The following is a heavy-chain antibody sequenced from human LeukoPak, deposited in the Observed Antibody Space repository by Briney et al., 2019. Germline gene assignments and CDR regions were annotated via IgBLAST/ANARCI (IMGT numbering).Heavy chain of an antibody. CDR3: ARQSGNGYSGYDFQAFDI. CDR1: GGSLTSYY. D-gene: IGHD5-12*01. V-gene: IGHV4-59*08. CDR2: IYYSGST. J-gene: IGHJ3*02. Sequence: PSETLSLTCTVSGGSLTSYYWSWIRQPQGKGLEWIGYIYYSGSTNYNPSLKSRVTIPVDMSKNQFSLKLSSVTAADTAVYYCARQSGNGYSGYDFQAFDIWGQGTMVTVSS.